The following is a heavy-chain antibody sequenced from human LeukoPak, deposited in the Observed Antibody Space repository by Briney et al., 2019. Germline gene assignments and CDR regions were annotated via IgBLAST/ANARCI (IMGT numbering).Heavy chain of an antibody. V-gene: IGHV3-15*01. CDR1: GFTFSNAW. Sequence: PGGSLRLSCAASGFTFSNAWMSWVRQAPGKGLEWVGRIKSKTDGGTTDYAAPVEGRFTISRDDSKNTLYLQMNSLKTEDTAVYYCTRRLVVVPAAIRDYWGQGTLVTVSS. D-gene: IGHD2-2*02. J-gene: IGHJ4*02. CDR3: TRRLVVVPAAIRDY. CDR2: IKSKTDGGTT.